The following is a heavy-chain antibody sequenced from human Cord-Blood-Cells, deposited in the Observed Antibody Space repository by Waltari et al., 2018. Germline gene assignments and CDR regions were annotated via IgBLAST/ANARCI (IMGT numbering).Heavy chain of an antibody. CDR3: AREVRNYYGSGSYFMPDAFDI. V-gene: IGHV3-21*01. CDR2: ISSSSSYI. Sequence: EVQLVESGGGLVKPGGSLRLSCAASGFTFSSYSMNWVRQAPGKGLEWVSSISSSSSYIYSADSVKGRFTISRDNAKNSLYLQMNSLRAEDTAVYYCAREVRNYYGSGSYFMPDAFDIWGQGTMVTVSS. CDR1: GFTFSSYS. D-gene: IGHD3-10*01. J-gene: IGHJ3*02.